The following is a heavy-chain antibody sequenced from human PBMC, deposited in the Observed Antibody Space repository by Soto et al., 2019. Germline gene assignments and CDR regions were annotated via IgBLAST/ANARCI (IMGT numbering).Heavy chain of an antibody. CDR1: GFTFSSYA. V-gene: IGHV3-30-3*01. CDR2: ISYDGSNK. CDR3: ARGSRHPNPNRGLKGNYFDY. Sequence: PVGSLRLSCAASGFTFSSYAMHWVRQAPGKGLEWVAVISYDGSNKYYADSVKGRFTISRDNSKNTLYLQMNRLRAEDTAVYYCARGSRHPNPNRGLKGNYFDYWGQGTLVTVSS. J-gene: IGHJ4*02. D-gene: IGHD7-27*01.